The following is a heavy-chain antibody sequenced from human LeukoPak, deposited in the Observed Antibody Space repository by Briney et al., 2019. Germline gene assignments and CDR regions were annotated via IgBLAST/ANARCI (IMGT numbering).Heavy chain of an antibody. CDR3: AKDLPPDDYFDY. CDR1: GFTFSSYG. J-gene: IGHJ4*02. CDR2: ISYDGSNK. Sequence: PGGSLRLSCAASGFTFSSYGMHWVRQAPGKGLEWVAVISYDGSNKYYADSVKGRFTISRDNSKNTLYLQMNSLTAEDTAVYYCAKDLPPDDYFDYWGQGTLVTVSS. D-gene: IGHD3-3*01. V-gene: IGHV3-30*18.